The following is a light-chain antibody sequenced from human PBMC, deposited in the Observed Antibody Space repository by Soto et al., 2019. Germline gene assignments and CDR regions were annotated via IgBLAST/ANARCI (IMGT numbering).Light chain of an antibody. V-gene: IGKV3-20*01. CDR3: QQYDDWPS. CDR2: GAS. J-gene: IGKJ1*01. Sequence: DIVLTQSPGTLSLSPGERATLSCRASQTVSSSSLAWYQQKPGQAPRLLIFGASTRAAGFPDRFSGSGSGTDFTLTISRLEPEDFAVYYCQQYDDWPSFGQGTKVDIK. CDR1: QTVSSSS.